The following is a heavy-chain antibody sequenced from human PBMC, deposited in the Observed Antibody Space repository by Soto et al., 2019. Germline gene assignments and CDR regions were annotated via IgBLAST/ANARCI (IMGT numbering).Heavy chain of an antibody. CDR3: ARQLGAVAGFFDY. CDR2: IYYSGST. V-gene: IGHV4-39*01. D-gene: IGHD6-19*01. J-gene: IGHJ4*02. CDR1: GGSISSSSYY. Sequence: SETLSLTCTVSGGSISSSSYYWGWIRQPLGKGLEWIGSIYYSGSTYYNPSLKSRVTISVDTSKNQFSLKLSSVTAADTAVYYCARQLGAVAGFFDYWGQGTLVTAPQ.